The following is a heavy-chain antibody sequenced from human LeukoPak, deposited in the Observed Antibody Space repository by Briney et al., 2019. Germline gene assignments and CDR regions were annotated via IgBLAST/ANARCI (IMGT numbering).Heavy chain of an antibody. D-gene: IGHD3-10*01. CDR3: ARSQYGSGIS. J-gene: IGHJ4*02. Sequence: WGSLRLSCAASGFTVSSNYMSWVRQAPGKGLEWVSVIFSGGSTYYADSVKGRFTISRDNSKNTLYLQMHSLRAEDTAVYYCARSQYGSGISWGQGTLVTVSS. V-gene: IGHV3-53*01. CDR2: IFSGGST. CDR1: GFTVSSNY.